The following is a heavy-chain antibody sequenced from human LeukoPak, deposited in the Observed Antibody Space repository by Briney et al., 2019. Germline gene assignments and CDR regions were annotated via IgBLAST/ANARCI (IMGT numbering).Heavy chain of an antibody. J-gene: IGHJ4*02. D-gene: IGHD1-26*01. CDR3: ARGVGATTVDY. CDR2: ISWDSGSI. CDR1: GFTFDDYA. Sequence: PGGSLRLSCAASGFTFDDYAMHWVRQAPGKGLEWVSGISWDSGSIGYADSVKGRFTISRDNAKNSLYLQMNSLRAEDTAVYYCARGVGATTVDYWGQGTLVTVSS. V-gene: IGHV3-9*01.